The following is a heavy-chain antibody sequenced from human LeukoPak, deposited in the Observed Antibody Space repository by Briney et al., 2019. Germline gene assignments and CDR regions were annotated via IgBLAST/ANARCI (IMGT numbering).Heavy chain of an antibody. D-gene: IGHD5-18*01. V-gene: IGHV3-33*01. CDR3: ARDAVDTANAV. Sequence: GRSLRLSCAASGFSFSSYGMHWVRQAPGKGLEWVAVIWYDGSKKYYADSVKGRFIISRDNSRNTLYLQMNSLRAEDTAVYYCARDAVDTANAVWGQGTTVTVSS. J-gene: IGHJ6*02. CDR2: IWYDGSKK. CDR1: GFSFSSYG.